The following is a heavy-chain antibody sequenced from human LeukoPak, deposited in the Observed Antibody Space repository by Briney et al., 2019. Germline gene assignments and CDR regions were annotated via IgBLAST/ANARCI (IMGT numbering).Heavy chain of an antibody. J-gene: IGHJ6*03. CDR2: IYYSGST. V-gene: IGHV4-39*07. Sequence: SETLSLTCGVSGGSIDLISYYWGWIRQPPGKGLEWIGAIYYSGSTYYSPSLKSRVSISVDTSKHQFSLKLTSVTAADTAVYYCARVDYDNKYNAYMDVWGKGTTVTVSS. CDR1: GGSIDLISYY. D-gene: IGHD3-22*01. CDR3: ARVDYDNKYNAYMDV.